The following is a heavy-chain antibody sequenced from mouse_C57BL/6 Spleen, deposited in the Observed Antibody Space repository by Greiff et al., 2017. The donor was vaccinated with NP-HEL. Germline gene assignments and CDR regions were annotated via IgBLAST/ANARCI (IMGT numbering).Heavy chain of an antibody. D-gene: IGHD1-1*01. CDR1: GFSLTSYA. J-gene: IGHJ1*03. CDR2: IWTGGGT. CDR3: ARNMRDYYGSSYGWYFDV. V-gene: IGHV2-9-1*01. Sequence: QVQLQQSGPGLVAPSQSLSITCTVSGFSLTSYAISWVRQPPGKGLEWLGVIWTGGGTNYNSALKSRLSISKDNSKSQVFLKMNSLQTDDTARYYCARNMRDYYGSSYGWYFDVWGTGTTVTVSS.